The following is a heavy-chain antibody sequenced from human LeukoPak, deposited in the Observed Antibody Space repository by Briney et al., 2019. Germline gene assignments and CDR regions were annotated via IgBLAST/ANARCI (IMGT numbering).Heavy chain of an antibody. V-gene: IGHV1-69*06. D-gene: IGHD3-3*01. Sequence: SVKVSCKASGGTFSSYAISWVRQAPGQGLEWMGGIIPIFGTANYAQKFQGRVTITADKSTSTAYMELSSLRSEDTAVYYCAREEGRPGYDFWSGYHDYYYYYMDVWGKGTTVTVSS. CDR1: GGTFSSYA. CDR2: IIPIFGTA. J-gene: IGHJ6*03. CDR3: AREEGRPGYDFWSGYHDYYYYYMDV.